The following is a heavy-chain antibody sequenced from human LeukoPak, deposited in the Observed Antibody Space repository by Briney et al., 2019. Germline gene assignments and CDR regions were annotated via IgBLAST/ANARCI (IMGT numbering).Heavy chain of an antibody. V-gene: IGHV3-21*01. J-gene: IGHJ4*02. Sequence: GGSLRLSCAASGFAFSSYNMNWVRQAPGKGQEWVSSISSSSSYIFYADSMKGRFTISRDNGKNSLYLQMNSLRAEDTAMYYCARALVGATIPEYFDLWGQGALVTVSS. CDR3: ARALVGATIPEYFDL. D-gene: IGHD1-26*01. CDR1: GFAFSSYN. CDR2: ISSSSSYI.